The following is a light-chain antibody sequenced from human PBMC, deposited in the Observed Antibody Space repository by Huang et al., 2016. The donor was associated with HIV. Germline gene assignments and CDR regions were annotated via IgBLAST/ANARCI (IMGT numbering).Light chain of an antibody. CDR2: AAS. CDR1: QGISNS. V-gene: IGKV1-NL1*01. Sequence: DIQMTQSPSSLSASLGDRVTITCRASQGISNSLAWYQQKPGKAPKLLLYAASRLENGVPPRFIGSGSGTDYTLTISSLQPEDFTTYYCQHYSSSPPTFGQGTKVEI. J-gene: IGKJ1*01. CDR3: QHYSSSPPT.